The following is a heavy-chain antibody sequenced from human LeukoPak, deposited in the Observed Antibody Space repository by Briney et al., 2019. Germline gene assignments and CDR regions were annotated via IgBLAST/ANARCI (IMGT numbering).Heavy chain of an antibody. Sequence: GDPLKISCKVAGYSCTNYWITWVRHMPGKVLEWMGRIDPSDYYTKYSPSFQGLVSISADKSIDTAYLQWSSLEASDTAMYSCARHAGDGGAFDVWGQGTMVTVSS. V-gene: IGHV5-10-1*01. J-gene: IGHJ3*01. CDR3: ARHAGDGGAFDV. CDR2: IDPSDYYT. CDR1: GYSCTNYW. D-gene: IGHD3-10*01.